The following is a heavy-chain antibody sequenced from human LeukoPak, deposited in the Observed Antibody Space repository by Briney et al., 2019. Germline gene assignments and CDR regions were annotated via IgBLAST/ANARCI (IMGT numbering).Heavy chain of an antibody. D-gene: IGHD3-22*01. V-gene: IGHV4-61*01. CDR3: ARSYYDSSGYTPAIDY. CDR2: IYYTGST. CDR1: GGPVSSGSNY. Sequence: PSETLSLTCTVAGGPVSSGSNYWTWIRQPPGKGLEWIGYIYYTGSTNYNPSLKSRVTISVDTSKNQFSLKLSSVTAADTAVYYCARSYYDSSGYTPAIDYWGQGTLVTVSS. J-gene: IGHJ4*02.